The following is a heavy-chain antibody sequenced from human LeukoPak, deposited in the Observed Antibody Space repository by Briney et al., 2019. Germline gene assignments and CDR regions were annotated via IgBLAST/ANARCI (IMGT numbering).Heavy chain of an antibody. V-gene: IGHV4-59*01. CDR2: IYHSGST. D-gene: IGHD6-13*01. J-gene: IGHJ4*02. CDR3: AGSSNWLLFDH. CDR1: GGSISTYY. Sequence: PSETLSLTCTVSGGSISTYYWSWIRQPPGKGLEWIGYIYHSGSTKYNPSLKSRVTISVDTSKSQFSLKLNSVTAADTAVYYCAGSSNWLLFDHWGQGALVTVSS.